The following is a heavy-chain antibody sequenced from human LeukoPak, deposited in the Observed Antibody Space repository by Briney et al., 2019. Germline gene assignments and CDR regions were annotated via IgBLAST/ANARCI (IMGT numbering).Heavy chain of an antibody. CDR1: GGSISSYY. Sequence: SETLPLTCTVSGGSISSYYWSWIRQPPGKGLEWIGYIYYSGSTNYNPSLKSRVTISVDTSKNQFSLKLSSVTAADTAVYYCAITTLNDAFDIWGQGTMVTVSS. J-gene: IGHJ3*02. V-gene: IGHV4-59*01. CDR2: IYYSGST. D-gene: IGHD3-22*01. CDR3: AITTLNDAFDI.